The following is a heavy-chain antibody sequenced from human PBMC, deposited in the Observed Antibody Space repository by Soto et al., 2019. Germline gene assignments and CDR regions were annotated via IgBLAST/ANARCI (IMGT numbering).Heavy chain of an antibody. V-gene: IGHV1-69*05. D-gene: IGHD3-10*01. J-gene: IGHJ6*02. CDR3: ARVFPIFGEDYYGMDV. Sequence: QVQLVQSGAEVKKPGSSVKVSCKASGGTFSSYAISWVRQAPGQGLEWMGGIIPIFGTANYAQKFQGRVTITXXEXTXRAYMELSSLRSEDTAVYYCARVFPIFGEDYYGMDVWGQGTTVTVSS. CDR2: IIPIFGTA. CDR1: GGTFSSYA.